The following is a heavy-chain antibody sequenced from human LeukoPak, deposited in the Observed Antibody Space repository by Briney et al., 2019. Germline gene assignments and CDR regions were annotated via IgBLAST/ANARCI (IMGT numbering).Heavy chain of an antibody. V-gene: IGHV4-34*01. J-gene: IGHJ4*02. CDR2: INHSGST. CDR3: ARGEPTIVVVPAAISGNFDY. Sequence: PSETLSLTCAVYGGSFSGYYWSWIRQPPGKGLEWIGEINHSGSTNYNPSLKSRVTISVDTSKNQFSLKLSSVTAANTAVYYCARGEPTIVVVPAAISGNFDYWGQGTLVTVSS. D-gene: IGHD2-2*01. CDR1: GGSFSGYY.